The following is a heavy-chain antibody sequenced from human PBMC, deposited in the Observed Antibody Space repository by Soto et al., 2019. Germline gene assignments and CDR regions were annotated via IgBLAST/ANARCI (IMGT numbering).Heavy chain of an antibody. V-gene: IGHV3-13*01. CDR1: GFTFSSYD. D-gene: IGHD3-3*01. CDR2: IGTAGDT. J-gene: IGHJ6*02. Sequence: SCAASGFTFSSYDMHRVRQATGKGLEWVSAIGTAGDTYYPGSVKGRFTISRENAKNSLYLQMNSLRAEDTAVYYCARELWSGYYTHYYYYYGMDVWGQGTTVTVSS. CDR3: ARELWSGYYTHYYYYYGMDV.